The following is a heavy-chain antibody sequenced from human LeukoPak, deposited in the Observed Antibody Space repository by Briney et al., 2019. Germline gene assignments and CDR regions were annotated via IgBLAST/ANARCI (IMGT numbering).Heavy chain of an antibody. CDR2: IKQDGSEK. V-gene: IGHV3-7*01. D-gene: IGHD3-3*01. Sequence: GGSLRLSCAASGFTFSSYWMSWVRQAPGKGLEWVANIKQDGSEKYYVDSVKGRFIISRDNAKNSLYLQMNSLRAEDTAVYYCAREAYDDFWSGSWRYYYYMDVWGKGTTVTISS. CDR3: AREAYDDFWSGSWRYYYYMDV. CDR1: GFTFSSYW. J-gene: IGHJ6*03.